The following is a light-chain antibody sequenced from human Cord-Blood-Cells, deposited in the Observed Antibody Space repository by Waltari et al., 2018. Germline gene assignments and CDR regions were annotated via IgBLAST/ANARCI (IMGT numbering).Light chain of an antibody. V-gene: IGKV1-33*01. CDR1: QDISNY. Sequence: DIQMTKSPSSLSASVGDRVTITCQASQDISNYLNWYQQKPGKAPKLLIYDASNLETGVPSRFSGSGSGTDFTFTISSLQPEDIATYYCQQYDNLPMYTFGQGTKREIK. CDR3: QQYDNLPMYT. CDR2: DAS. J-gene: IGKJ2*01.